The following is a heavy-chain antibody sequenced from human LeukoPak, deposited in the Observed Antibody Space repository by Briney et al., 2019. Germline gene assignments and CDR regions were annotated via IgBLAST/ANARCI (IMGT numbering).Heavy chain of an antibody. D-gene: IGHD5-18*01. Sequence: GGSLRLSCAASGFTFSSYAMSWVRQAPGKGLEWVSAISGSGGSTYYADSVKGRFTISRDNSKNTLYLQMNSLRAEDTAVYYCAKDLERYSYGCSWFDPWGRGTLVTVSS. CDR3: AKDLERYSYGCSWFDP. CDR2: ISGSGGST. J-gene: IGHJ5*02. CDR1: GFTFSSYA. V-gene: IGHV3-23*01.